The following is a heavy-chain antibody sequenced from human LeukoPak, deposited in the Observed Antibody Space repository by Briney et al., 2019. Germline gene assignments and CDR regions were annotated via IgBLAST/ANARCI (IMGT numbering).Heavy chain of an antibody. J-gene: IGHJ3*02. CDR3: AKAETEFDI. Sequence: GGSLRLSCAASGFTFDDYAMHWVRQAPGKGLEWVSGISWNSGSIGYADSVKGRFTISRDNAKNSLYLQMNSLRAEDTALYCCAKAETEFDIWGQGTMVTVSS. V-gene: IGHV3-9*01. D-gene: IGHD1-1*01. CDR2: ISWNSGSI. CDR1: GFTFDDYA.